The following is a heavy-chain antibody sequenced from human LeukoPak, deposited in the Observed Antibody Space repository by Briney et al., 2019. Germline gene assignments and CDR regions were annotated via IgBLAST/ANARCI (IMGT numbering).Heavy chain of an antibody. CDR1: GFTFSRCW. D-gene: IGHD1-1*01. J-gene: IGHJ4*02. CDR2: IKEDGSEN. Sequence: GGSLRLSCAASGFTFSRCWMTWVRQAPGKGLEWVANIKEDGSENSYVESVKGRFTISRDNAKNSLYLQLNSLRAEDTAVYFCARQRYSDYWGQGTLVTVSS. V-gene: IGHV3-7*01. CDR3: ARQRYSDY.